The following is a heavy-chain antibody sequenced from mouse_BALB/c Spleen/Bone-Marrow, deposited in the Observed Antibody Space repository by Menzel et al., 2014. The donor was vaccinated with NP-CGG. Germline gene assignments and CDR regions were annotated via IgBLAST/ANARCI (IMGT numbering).Heavy chain of an antibody. J-gene: IGHJ3*01. V-gene: IGHV5-12-2*01. Sequence: VKLEESGGGLVQPGGSLKLSCAASGFTFSSYTMSWVRQTPEKRLVWVAYISNGGGSIYYPDTVKGRFTISRDNDKNTLYLQMSSLKSEDTAMYYCASHYYDSSPFAYWGQGTLVTVSA. CDR1: GFTFSSYT. CDR2: ISNGGGSI. D-gene: IGHD1-1*01. CDR3: ASHYYDSSPFAY.